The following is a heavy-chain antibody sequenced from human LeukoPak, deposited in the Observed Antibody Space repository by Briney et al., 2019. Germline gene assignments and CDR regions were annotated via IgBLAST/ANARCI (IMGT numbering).Heavy chain of an antibody. CDR1: GFTFDDYG. CDR3: ARSTTVTTGPXAFDX. D-gene: IGHD4-17*01. J-gene: IGHJ3*02. V-gene: IGHV3-20*04. Sequence: GGSLRLSCAASGFTFDDYGMSWVRQAPGKGLEWVSGINWNGGSTGYADSVKGRFTISRDNAKNSPYLQMNSLRAEDTALYYCARSTTVTTGPXAFDXWGQGTMVTVSS. CDR2: INWNGGST.